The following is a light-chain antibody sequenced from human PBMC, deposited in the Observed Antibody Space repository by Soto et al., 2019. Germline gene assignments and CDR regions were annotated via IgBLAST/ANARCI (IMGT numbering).Light chain of an antibody. J-gene: IGKJ1*01. CDR2: GAS. V-gene: IGKV3-20*01. Sequence: VLTQSPGTLSLSPGERATLSCRASQSVRSNYLAWYQQRPGQAPRLLIYGASSRPTGIPDRFSGSGSGTDFILTIRRLEPEYFAVYYCHQYGGSPCAVGLGPKVEIK. CDR3: HQYGGSPCA. CDR1: QSVRSNY.